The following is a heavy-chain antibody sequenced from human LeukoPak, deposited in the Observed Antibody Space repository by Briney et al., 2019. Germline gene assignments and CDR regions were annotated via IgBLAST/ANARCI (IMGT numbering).Heavy chain of an antibody. D-gene: IGHD2-15*01. V-gene: IGHV1-69*04. CDR1: GGTFSSYT. CDR3: ARDPEAANYYYYYYMDV. J-gene: IGHJ6*03. CDR2: IIPILGIA. Sequence: VASVKVPCKASGGTFSSYTISWVRQAPGQGLEWMGRIIPILGIANYAQKFQGRVTITADKSTSTAYMELSSLRSEDTAVYYCARDPEAANYYYYYYMDVWGKGTTVTVSS.